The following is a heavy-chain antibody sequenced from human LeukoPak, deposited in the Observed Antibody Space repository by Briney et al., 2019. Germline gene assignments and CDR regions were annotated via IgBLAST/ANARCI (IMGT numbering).Heavy chain of an antibody. V-gene: IGHV5-51*01. D-gene: IGHD2/OR15-2a*01. CDR3: ARAENSKRGKGVAN. CDR2: IYPGDSDT. Sequence: GESLKISCKGSGYTFTNYWIGWVRQMPGKGLEFMGIIYPGDSDTRYSPSFQGQVTISVDKSINTAYLQWSSLKASDSAMYYCARAENSKRGKGVANGGQEPLVPAS. CDR1: GYTFTNYW. J-gene: IGHJ4*02.